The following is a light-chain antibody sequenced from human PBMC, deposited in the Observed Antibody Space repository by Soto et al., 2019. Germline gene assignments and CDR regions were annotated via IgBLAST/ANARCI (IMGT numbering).Light chain of an antibody. Sequence: EIVMTQSPATLSVSPGERVTLSCMASQSVADNLAWYQQKPGQAPRLLMYGASTRATGIPARFSGSGSGTEFTLTISSLQSEDFALYYCHESNNWPYTFGQGTKLEIK. V-gene: IGKV3-15*01. CDR2: GAS. J-gene: IGKJ2*01. CDR3: HESNNWPYT. CDR1: QSVADN.